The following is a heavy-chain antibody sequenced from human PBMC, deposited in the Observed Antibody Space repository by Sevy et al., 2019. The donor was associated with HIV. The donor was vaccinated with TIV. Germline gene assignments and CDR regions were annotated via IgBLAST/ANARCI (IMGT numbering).Heavy chain of an antibody. Sequence: GGSLRLSCAASGFIVSNNYMSWVRQAPGKGLEWVSVIYSGGNTYYADSVKGRFTISRDNSKNTLYLQMNSLRAEDTALYYWARDGGGVGGYWGRGTLVTVSS. CDR1: GFIVSNNY. V-gene: IGHV3-53*01. CDR3: ARDGGGVGGY. CDR2: IYSGGNT. J-gene: IGHJ4*02. D-gene: IGHD2-8*01.